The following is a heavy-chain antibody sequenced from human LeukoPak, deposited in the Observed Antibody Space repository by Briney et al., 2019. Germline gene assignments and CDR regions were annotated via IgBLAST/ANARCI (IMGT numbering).Heavy chain of an antibody. CDR1: GGSISSGGYS. V-gene: IGHV4-30-2*01. J-gene: IGHJ6*02. CDR2: IYHSGST. D-gene: IGHD3-16*02. Sequence: SETLSLTCAVSGGSISSGGYSWSWIRQPPGKGLEWIGYIYHSGSTYYNPSLKSRVTISVDRSKNQFSLKLGSVTAADTAVYYCARDIGRYGMDVWGQGTTVTVSS. CDR3: ARDIGRYGMDV.